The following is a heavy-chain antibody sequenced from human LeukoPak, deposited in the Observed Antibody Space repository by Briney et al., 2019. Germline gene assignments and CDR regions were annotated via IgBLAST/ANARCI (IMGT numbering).Heavy chain of an antibody. CDR1: GYTFTGYY. CDR2: INPNSGGT. CDR3: ARVSRGYCTGGVCLAFDI. Sequence: ASVKVSCKASGYTFTGYYMDWVRQAPGQGLEWMGWINPNSGGTNYAQKFQGRVTMTRDTSISTAYMELSRLRSDDTAVYYCARVSRGYCTGGVCLAFDISGQGTMVTVS. V-gene: IGHV1-2*02. J-gene: IGHJ3*02. D-gene: IGHD2-8*02.